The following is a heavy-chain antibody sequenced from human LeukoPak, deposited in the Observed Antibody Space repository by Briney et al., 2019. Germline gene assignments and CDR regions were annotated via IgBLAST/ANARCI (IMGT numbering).Heavy chain of an antibody. V-gene: IGHV1-69*13. Sequence: SVKVSCKASGGTFSSYAISWVRQAPGQGLEWMGGIIPIFGTANYAQKFQGRVTITADESTSTAYMELSSLRSEDTAVYHCARSYGSGPARFDPWGQGTLVTVSS. D-gene: IGHD3-10*01. CDR1: GGTFSSYA. J-gene: IGHJ5*02. CDR3: ARSYGSGPARFDP. CDR2: IIPIFGTA.